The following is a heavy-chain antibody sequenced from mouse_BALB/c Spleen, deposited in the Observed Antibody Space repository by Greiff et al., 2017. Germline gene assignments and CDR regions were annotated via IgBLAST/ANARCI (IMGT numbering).Heavy chain of an antibody. Sequence: EVKLMESGPGLVKPSQSLSLTCSVTGYSITSGYYWNWIRQFPGNKLEWMGYISYDGSNNYNPSLKNRISITRDTSKNQFFLKLNSVTTEDTATYYCARDYGYWYFDVWGAGTTVTVSS. CDR2: ISYDGSN. D-gene: IGHD1-1*02. CDR3: ARDYGYWYFDV. V-gene: IGHV3-6*02. CDR1: GYSITSGYY. J-gene: IGHJ1*01.